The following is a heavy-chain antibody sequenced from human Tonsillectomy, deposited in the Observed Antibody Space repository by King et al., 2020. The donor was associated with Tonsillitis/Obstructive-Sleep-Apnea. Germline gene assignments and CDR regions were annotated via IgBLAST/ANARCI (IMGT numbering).Heavy chain of an antibody. V-gene: IGHV3-48*02. Sequence: VQLQESGGGLVQPGGSLRLSCAASGFTFGSYSMNWVRQAPGKGLEWVSYMSSSSGTIFYSDSVKGRFTISRDKAKNSLYLQMNSLRDEDTAMYYCARSNLHYCSSTRCYFYWGQGTLVTVSS. CDR1: GFTFGSYS. J-gene: IGHJ4*02. CDR3: ARSNLHYCSSTRCYFY. D-gene: IGHD2-2*01. CDR2: MSSSSGTI.